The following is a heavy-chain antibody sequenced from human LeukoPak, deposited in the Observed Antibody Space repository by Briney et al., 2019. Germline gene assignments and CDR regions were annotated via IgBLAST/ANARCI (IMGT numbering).Heavy chain of an antibody. CDR1: GGSISSSSYY. D-gene: IGHD5-12*01. Sequence: SGTLSLTCTVSGGSISSSSYYWGWIRQPPGKGLEWIGSIYHTGNTYYNPSLKSRVTISVDTSKNQFSLKLSSVTAADTAFYFCARGSQDILDPNCFDPWGQGTLVTVSS. CDR3: ARGSQDILDPNCFDP. J-gene: IGHJ5*02. V-gene: IGHV4-39*07. CDR2: IYHTGNT.